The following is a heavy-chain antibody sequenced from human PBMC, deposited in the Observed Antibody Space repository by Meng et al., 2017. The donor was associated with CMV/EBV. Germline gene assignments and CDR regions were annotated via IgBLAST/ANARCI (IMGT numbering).Heavy chain of an antibody. J-gene: IGHJ5*02. CDR2: IYTNVIS. CDR3: ASYVAGDGGRGS. CDR1: GGSVSSGNKH. Sequence: QEQLQESGPGLVRPSQTLSLTGPVSGGSVSSGNKHWSWIRQPAGKGLEWIGQIYTNVISYYNPSLESRLTISVDTSKHEFSLKLTSVTAADTAVYYCASYVAGDGGRGSWGQGVLVTVSS. V-gene: IGHV4-61*02. D-gene: IGHD3-16*01.